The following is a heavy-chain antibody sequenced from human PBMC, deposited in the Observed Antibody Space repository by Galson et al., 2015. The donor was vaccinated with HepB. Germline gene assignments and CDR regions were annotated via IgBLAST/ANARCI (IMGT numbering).Heavy chain of an antibody. Sequence: APGKGLEWVAFIRYDGSNKYYADSVKGRFTISRDNSKNTLYLQMNSLRAEDTAVYYCAKGLWFGETYYYGMDVWGQGTTVTVSS. CDR3: AKGLWFGETYYYGMDV. CDR2: IRYDGSNK. D-gene: IGHD3-10*01. V-gene: IGHV3-30*02. J-gene: IGHJ6*02.